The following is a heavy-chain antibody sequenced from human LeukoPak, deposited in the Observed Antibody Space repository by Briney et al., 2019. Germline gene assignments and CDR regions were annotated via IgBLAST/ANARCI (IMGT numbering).Heavy chain of an antibody. CDR1: GFTFSSYA. V-gene: IGHV3-30*14. Sequence: GGSLRLSCAASGFTFSSYAMDWVRQAPGKGLEWVAVISYDGSNKYYADSVKGRFTISRDNSKNTLYLQMNSLRAEDTAVYYCARVTYYDYVWGSYRYYYYYYMDVWGKGTTVTISS. CDR3: ARVTYYDYVWGSYRYYYYYYMDV. D-gene: IGHD3-16*02. J-gene: IGHJ6*03. CDR2: ISYDGSNK.